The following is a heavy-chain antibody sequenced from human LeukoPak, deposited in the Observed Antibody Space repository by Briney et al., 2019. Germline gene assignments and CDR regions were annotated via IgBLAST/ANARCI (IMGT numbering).Heavy chain of an antibody. CDR1: GFTFSSYS. J-gene: IGHJ4*02. CDR2: ISSSSSYI. D-gene: IGHD4-17*01. V-gene: IGHV3-21*01. CDR3: ARDRYGDYDYYFDY. Sequence: GGSLRLSCAASGFTFSSYSMNWVRQAPGKGLEWVSSISSSSSYIYYADSVKGRFTISRDNAKNSLYLQMNSLRAEDTAVYYCARDRYGDYDYYFDYWGQGTLVTVSS.